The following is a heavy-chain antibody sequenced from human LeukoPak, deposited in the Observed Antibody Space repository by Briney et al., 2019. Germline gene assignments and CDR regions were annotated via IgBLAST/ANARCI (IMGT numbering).Heavy chain of an antibody. CDR1: GFTFDDYA. D-gene: IGHD6-13*01. J-gene: IGHJ6*02. CDR3: AKDTTAAETPRLYYYYYGMDV. Sequence: GGSLRLSCAASGFTFDDYAMHWVRQAPGKGLEWVSLISGDGGSTYYADSVKGRFTISRDNSKNSLYLQMNSLRTEDTALYYCAKDTTAAETPRLYYYYYGMDVWGQGTTVTVSS. CDR2: ISGDGGST. V-gene: IGHV3-43*02.